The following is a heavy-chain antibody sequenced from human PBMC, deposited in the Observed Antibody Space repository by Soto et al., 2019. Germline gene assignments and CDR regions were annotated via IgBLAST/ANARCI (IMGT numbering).Heavy chain of an antibody. CDR2: IIPIFGTA. Sequence: QVQLVQSGAEVKKPGSSVKVSCKASGGTFSSYAISWVRQAPGQGLEWMGGIIPIFGTANYAQKFQGRVTITADESTSTAYMELSSLRSEETAVYYCARPGLSGSYYVFVYWGQGTLVTVSS. D-gene: IGHD1-26*01. V-gene: IGHV1-69*01. CDR3: ARPGLSGSYYVFVY. J-gene: IGHJ4*02. CDR1: GGTFSSYA.